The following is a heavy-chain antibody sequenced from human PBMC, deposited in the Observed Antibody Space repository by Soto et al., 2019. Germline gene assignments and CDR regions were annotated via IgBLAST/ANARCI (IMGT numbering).Heavy chain of an antibody. CDR3: TTDYSSSWSNDY. D-gene: IGHD6-13*01. V-gene: IGHV3-15*01. J-gene: IGHJ4*02. CDR1: GFTFSNAW. CDR2: IKSKTDGGTT. Sequence: PGGSLRLSCAASGFTFSNAWMSWVRQAPGKGLEWVGRIKSKTDGGTTDYAAPVKGRFTISRDDSKNTLYLQMNSLKTEDTAVYYCTTDYSSSWSNDYWGQGTLVTVSS.